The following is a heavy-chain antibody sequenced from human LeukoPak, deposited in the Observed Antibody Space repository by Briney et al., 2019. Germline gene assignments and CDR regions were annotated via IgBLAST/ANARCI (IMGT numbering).Heavy chain of an antibody. CDR3: ASEGSGTVTTLVNWFDP. D-gene: IGHD4-11*01. V-gene: IGHV1-2*02. J-gene: IGHJ5*02. CDR2: INPNSGGT. CDR1: GYTFTSYY. Sequence: GASVKVSCKASGYTFTSYYMHGVRQAPGQGLEWMGWINPNSGGTNYAQKFQGRVTMTRDTSISTAYMELSRLRSDDTAVYYCASEGSGTVTTLVNWFDPWGQGTLVTVSS.